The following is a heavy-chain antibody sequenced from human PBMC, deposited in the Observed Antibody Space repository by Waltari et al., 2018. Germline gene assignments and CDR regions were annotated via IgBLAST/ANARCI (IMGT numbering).Heavy chain of an antibody. Sequence: GKKPGASVKVSCKASGYTFTSYAMHWVRQAPGQRLEWMGWINAGNGNTKYSQKFQGRVTITRVTSASTAYMGLSSLRSEDTAVYYCASSTARYCTNGVCNWFDPWGQGTLVTVSS. CDR3: ASSTARYCTNGVCNWFDP. CDR2: INAGNGNT. J-gene: IGHJ5*02. CDR1: GYTFTSYA. D-gene: IGHD2-8*01. V-gene: IGHV1-3*01.